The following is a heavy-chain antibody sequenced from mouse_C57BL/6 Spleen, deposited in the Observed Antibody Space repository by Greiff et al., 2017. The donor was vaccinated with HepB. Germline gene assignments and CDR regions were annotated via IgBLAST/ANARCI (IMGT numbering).Heavy chain of an antibody. CDR2: IDPENGDT. CDR1: GFNIKDDY. Sequence: EVQLQQSGAELVRPGASVKLSCTASGFNIKDDYMHWVKQRPEQGLEWIGWIDPENGDTEYASKFQGKATITADTSSNTAYLQLSSLTSEDTAVYYCTKERAMDYWGQGTSVTVSS. CDR3: TKERAMDY. J-gene: IGHJ4*01. V-gene: IGHV14-4*01.